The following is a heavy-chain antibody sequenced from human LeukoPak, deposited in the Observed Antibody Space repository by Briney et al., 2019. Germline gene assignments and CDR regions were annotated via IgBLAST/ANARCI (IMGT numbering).Heavy chain of an antibody. J-gene: IGHJ4*02. CDR3: ARDGGSAGFFRY. D-gene: IGHD6-19*01. CDR2: ISWNSDKI. Sequence: GGSLRLSCAASGFTFDDYAIYWVRQAPGKGLEWVSGISWNSDKIGYADSVKGRFTISRDNTKNSLYLQMNSLRTEDTALYYCARDGGSAGFFRYWGQGTLVTVPS. V-gene: IGHV3-9*01. CDR1: GFTFDDYA.